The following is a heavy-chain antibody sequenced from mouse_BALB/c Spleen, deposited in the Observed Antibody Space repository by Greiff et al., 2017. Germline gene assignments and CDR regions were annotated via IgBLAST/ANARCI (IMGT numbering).Heavy chain of an antibody. J-gene: IGHJ3*01. CDR2: ISTYYGDA. D-gene: IGHD1-1*01. V-gene: IGHV1S137*01. CDR1: GYTFTDYA. CDR3: ARPYYGSSIFAY. Sequence: VQLQESGAELVRPGVSVKISCKGSGYTFTDYAMHWVKQSHAKSLEWIGVISTYYGDASYNQKFKGKATMTVDKSSSTAYMELARLTSEDSAIYYCARPYYGSSIFAYWGQGTLVTVSA.